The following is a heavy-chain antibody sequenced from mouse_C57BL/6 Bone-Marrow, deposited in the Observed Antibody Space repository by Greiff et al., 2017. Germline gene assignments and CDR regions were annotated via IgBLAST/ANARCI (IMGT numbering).Heavy chain of an antibody. CDR3: ESFYCGKDPLLAMDY. J-gene: IGHJ4*01. CDR2: IYPGDGDT. V-gene: IGHV1-82*01. Sequence: VQLQQSGPELVTPWASVTISCKASGYAFSSSWMNWVKQRPGKGLEWIGRIYPGDGDTNYNGQFKGKATLTADKSSSTAYMHLSSLTSEDSAVYVCESFYCGKDPLLAMDYWGQGTSVTVSS. CDR1: GYAFSSSW. D-gene: IGHD2-1*01.